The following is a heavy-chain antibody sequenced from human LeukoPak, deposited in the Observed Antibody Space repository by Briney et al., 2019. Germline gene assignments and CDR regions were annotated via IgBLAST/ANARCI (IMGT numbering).Heavy chain of an antibody. CDR2: TYYRSKWYN. V-gene: IGHV6-1*01. CDR1: GDSVSRSSAA. D-gene: IGHD6-13*01. Sequence: SQTLSLTCAISGDSVSRSSAAWNWIRQSPSRGLEWLGRTYYRSKWYNDYAVSVKSRITINPDTSKNQFSLKLSSVTAADTAVYYCASSGGRAAAGTSPHELDYWGQGTLVTVSS. J-gene: IGHJ4*02. CDR3: ASSGGRAAAGTSPHELDY.